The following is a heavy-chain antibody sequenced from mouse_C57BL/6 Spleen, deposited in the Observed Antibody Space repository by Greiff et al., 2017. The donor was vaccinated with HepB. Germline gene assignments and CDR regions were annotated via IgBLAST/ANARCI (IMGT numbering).Heavy chain of an antibody. D-gene: IGHD2-10*01. J-gene: IGHJ3*01. V-gene: IGHV7-3*01. CDR2: IRNKANGYTT. Sequence: EVKLVESGGGLVQPGGSLSLSCAASGFTFTDYYMSWVRQPPGKALEWLGFIRNKANGYTTEYSASVKGRFTISRDNSQSILYLQMNALRAEDSATYYWARSLPRGPWFAYWGQGTLVTVSA. CDR3: ARSLPRGPWFAY. CDR1: GFTFTDYY.